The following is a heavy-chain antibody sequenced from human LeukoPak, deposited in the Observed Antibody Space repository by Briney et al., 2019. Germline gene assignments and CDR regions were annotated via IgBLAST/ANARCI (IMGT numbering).Heavy chain of an antibody. Sequence: SETLSLTCAVSGYSISSGYYWGWIRQPPGKGLEWIGSIYHSGSTHYNPSLKSRVTISVDTSKNQFSLKLSSVTAADTAVYYCARLRTMIGVGYWGQGTLVTVSS. V-gene: IGHV4-38-2*01. CDR1: GYSISSGYY. J-gene: IGHJ4*02. D-gene: IGHD3-22*01. CDR3: ARLRTMIGVGY. CDR2: IYHSGST.